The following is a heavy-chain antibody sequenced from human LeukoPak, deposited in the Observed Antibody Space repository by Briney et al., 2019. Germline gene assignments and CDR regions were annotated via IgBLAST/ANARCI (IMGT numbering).Heavy chain of an antibody. Sequence: GGSLRLSCAASGFTFSSYSMNWVRQAPGKGLEWVSHITASGTAMFYADSVKGRFTISRDNARNSLYLQMNSLRDEDTAVCYCASSGSYRFDYWGQGTLVTVSS. V-gene: IGHV3-48*02. CDR2: ITASGTAM. CDR3: ASSGSYRFDY. CDR1: GFTFSSYS. J-gene: IGHJ4*02. D-gene: IGHD1-26*01.